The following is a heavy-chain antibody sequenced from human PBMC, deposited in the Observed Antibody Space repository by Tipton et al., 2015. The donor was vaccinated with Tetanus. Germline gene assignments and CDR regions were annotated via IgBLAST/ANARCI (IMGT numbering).Heavy chain of an antibody. CDR2: SWYDGTDK. D-gene: IGHD2-15*01. Sequence: SLRLSCAASGFIFSSYGIHWVRQAPGKGLEWVAVSWYDGTDKYYADSVKGRFTISRDNSKNTLYLQMNSLRAGDTAVYYCAGEGGGSGGSGFSGDFDTWGQGTQVTVSS. J-gene: IGHJ4*02. CDR1: GFIFSSYG. V-gene: IGHV3-33*01. CDR3: AGEGGGSGGSGFSGDFDT.